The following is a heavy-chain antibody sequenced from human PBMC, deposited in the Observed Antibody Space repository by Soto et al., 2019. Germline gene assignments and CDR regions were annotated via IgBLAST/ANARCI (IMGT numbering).Heavy chain of an antibody. D-gene: IGHD1-26*01. CDR3: VRPRPSGENYGMDV. V-gene: IGHV3-53*01. CDR1: GLTVSQNY. CDR2: LYAEGST. J-gene: IGHJ6*02. Sequence: VQLVESGGGLIQPGGSLRLSCVASGLTVSQNYMAWFRQAPEMGPQWVSVLYAEGSTYYTESVKGRFTISRDPSKNTLFLQMDGLRAEDTAVYYCVRPRPSGENYGMDVWGQGTTVTVSS.